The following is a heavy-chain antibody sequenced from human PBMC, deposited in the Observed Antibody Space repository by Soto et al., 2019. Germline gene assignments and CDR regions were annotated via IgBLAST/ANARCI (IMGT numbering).Heavy chain of an antibody. V-gene: IGHV3-23*01. J-gene: IGHJ6*02. CDR1: GFTFSSYA. CDR3: AKDWRMVV. CDR2: ISSSGGSGGST. Sequence: PGGSLRLSCAASGFTFSSYAMNWVRQAPGKGLEWVSDISSSGGSGGSTHYAESVKGRFTTSRDNSKNTLYLQMNSLRAEDTAVFYCAKDWRMVVWCQGPTVTVS.